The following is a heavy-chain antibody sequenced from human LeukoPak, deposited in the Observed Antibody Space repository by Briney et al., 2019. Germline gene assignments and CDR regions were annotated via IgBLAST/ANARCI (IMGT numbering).Heavy chain of an antibody. Sequence: SETLSLTCAVYGGSFSGYYWSWIRQPPGKGLEWIGGINHSGSTNYNPSLKSRVTISVDTSKNQFSLKLSSVTAADTAVYYCARYSELVNYYYYGMDVWGQGTTVTVSS. CDR2: INHSGST. J-gene: IGHJ6*02. D-gene: IGHD1-7*01. V-gene: IGHV4-34*01. CDR3: ARYSELVNYYYYGMDV. CDR1: GGSFSGYY.